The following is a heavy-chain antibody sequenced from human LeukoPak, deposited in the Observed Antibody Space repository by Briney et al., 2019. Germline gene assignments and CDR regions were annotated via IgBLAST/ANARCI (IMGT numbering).Heavy chain of an antibody. J-gene: IGHJ4*02. CDR1: GFRFSSYA. Sequence: PGGSLRLSCAASGFRFSSYAMSWVRQAPGKGLEWVSAISGSGVSTYYADSVKGRFTISRDNSKNTLYLQMNSLRAEDTAVYYCAKDGRGGSPTSFDYWGQGTLVTVSS. V-gene: IGHV3-23*01. CDR2: ISGSGVST. D-gene: IGHD1-26*01. CDR3: AKDGRGGSPTSFDY.